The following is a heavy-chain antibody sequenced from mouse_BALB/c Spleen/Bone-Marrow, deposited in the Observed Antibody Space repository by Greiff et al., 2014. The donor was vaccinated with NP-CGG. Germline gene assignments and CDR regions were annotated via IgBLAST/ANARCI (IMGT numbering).Heavy chain of an antibody. Sequence: QVHVKQSGPGLVAPSQSLSITCTVSGFSLTSYGVHWVRQPPGKGLEWLGVIWAGGSTNYNSALMSRLSISKDNSKSQVFLKMNSLQTDDTAMYYCARDRGPPYWGQGTLVTVSA. CDR3: ARDRGPPY. D-gene: IGHD3-1*01. CDR1: GFSLTSYG. CDR2: IWAGGST. J-gene: IGHJ3*01. V-gene: IGHV2-9*02.